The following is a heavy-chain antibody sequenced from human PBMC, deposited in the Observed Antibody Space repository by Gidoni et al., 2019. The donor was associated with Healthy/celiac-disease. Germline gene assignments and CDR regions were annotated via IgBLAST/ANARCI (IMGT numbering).Heavy chain of an antibody. D-gene: IGHD3-22*01. CDR3: ARNDYYDSSGYYEGWFDP. CDR1: GGTFSSYA. V-gene: IGHV1-69*01. J-gene: IGHJ5*02. Sequence: QVQLVQSGAEVKKPGSSVKVSCKASGGTFSSYAISWVRQAPGQGLEWMGGIIHIFGTANYAQKFQGRVTITADESTSTAYMELSSLRSEDTAVYYCARNDYYDSSGYYEGWFDPWGQGTLVTVSS. CDR2: IIHIFGTA.